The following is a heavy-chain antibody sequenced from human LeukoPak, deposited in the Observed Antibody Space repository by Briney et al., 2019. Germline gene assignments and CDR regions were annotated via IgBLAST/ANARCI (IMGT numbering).Heavy chain of an antibody. CDR3: ARAKSRSSAYYLGH. CDR2: INPYSGTT. Sequence: ASVKVSCRASGFPFNDYFIHWVRQAPGQGLQGMGWINPYSGTTNFGQNFRARVSFTRDASIATVFMELKSLTSDATAIYYGARAKSRSSAYYLGHWGQGTLVTVSS. CDR1: GFPFNDYF. D-gene: IGHD6-25*01. J-gene: IGHJ4*02. V-gene: IGHV1-2*02.